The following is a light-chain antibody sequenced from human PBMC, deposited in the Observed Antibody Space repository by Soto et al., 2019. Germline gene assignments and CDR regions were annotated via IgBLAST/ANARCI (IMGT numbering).Light chain of an antibody. J-gene: IGKJ2*01. CDR3: QQYNNWPRT. CDR1: QSISTT. CDR2: GAS. Sequence: EIVVTQSPATLSVSPGERATLSCRASQSISTTLAWYQQKPGLAPRLLIYGASTRATDIPARFSGSGSGTEFTLTISSLQSEDFAVYYCQQYNNWPRTFGQGTKLEIK. V-gene: IGKV3-15*01.